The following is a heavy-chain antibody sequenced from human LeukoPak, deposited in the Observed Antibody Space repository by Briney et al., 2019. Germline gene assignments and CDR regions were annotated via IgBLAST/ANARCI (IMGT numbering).Heavy chain of an antibody. Sequence: GGSLRLSCAASGFTFSSYGMHWVRQAPGKGLEWVAVIWYDGSNKYYADSVKGRFTISRDNSKNTLYLQMNSLRAEDTAVYYCASASGWYEPIDYWGQGTLVTVSS. CDR1: GFTFSSYG. D-gene: IGHD6-19*01. CDR3: ASASGWYEPIDY. J-gene: IGHJ4*02. V-gene: IGHV3-33*01. CDR2: IWYDGSNK.